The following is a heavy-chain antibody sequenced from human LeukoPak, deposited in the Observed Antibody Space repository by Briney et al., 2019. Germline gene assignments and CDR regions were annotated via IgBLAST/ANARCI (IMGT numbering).Heavy chain of an antibody. Sequence: PGGSLRLSCEASGFTFSAYGLSWVRQAPGKGLEWVSSISGPGVTTYYADSVKGRFTISRDNSKNTLYLQMNSLRAEDTAVYYCARERGDLRGDAFDIWGQGTMVTVSS. J-gene: IGHJ3*02. CDR3: ARERGDLRGDAFDI. CDR2: ISGPGVTT. V-gene: IGHV3-23*01. D-gene: IGHD3-10*01. CDR1: GFTFSAYG.